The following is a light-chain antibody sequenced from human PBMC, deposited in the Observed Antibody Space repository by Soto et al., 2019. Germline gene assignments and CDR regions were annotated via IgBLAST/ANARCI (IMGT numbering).Light chain of an antibody. V-gene: IGKV1-5*03. CDR3: QQYNSYWT. J-gene: IGKJ1*01. Sequence: DIQMTQSPSTLSASVGDRVTITCRASQSISTSLAWYQQKPGKAPKLLTYKASSLESGVPSRFSGSGSGTEFTLTISSLQPDDFATYYCQQYNSYWTFGQGTKVDI. CDR2: KAS. CDR1: QSISTS.